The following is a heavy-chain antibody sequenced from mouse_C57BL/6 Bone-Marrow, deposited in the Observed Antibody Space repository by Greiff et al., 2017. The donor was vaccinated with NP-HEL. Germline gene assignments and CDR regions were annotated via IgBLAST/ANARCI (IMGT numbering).Heavy chain of an antibody. V-gene: IGHV1-19*01. CDR3: ARWERIYFDY. CDR1: GYTFTDYY. J-gene: IGHJ2*01. CDR2: INPYNGGT. D-gene: IGHD4-1*01. Sequence: EVKLMESGPVLVKPGASVKMSCKASGYTFTDYYMNWVKQSHGKSLEWIGVINPYNGGTSYNQKFKGKATLTVDKSSSTAYMELNSLTSEDSAVYYGARWERIYFDYWGQGTTLTVSS.